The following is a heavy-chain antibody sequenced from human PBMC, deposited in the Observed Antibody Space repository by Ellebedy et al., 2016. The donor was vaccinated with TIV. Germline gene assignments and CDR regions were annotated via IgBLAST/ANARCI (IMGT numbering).Heavy chain of an antibody. D-gene: IGHD3-9*01. CDR2: IDPTDSYT. Sequence: PGGSLRLSCTGSGYSFPTYWISWVRQMPGQGLEWMGKIDPTDSYTNYSPSFHRHVTIPVDRSIRTAYLQWGSLKASDTAMYYCARHRLRYFDWFESWGQGTLVTVSS. CDR1: GYSFPTYW. CDR3: ARHRLRYFDWFES. J-gene: IGHJ5*01. V-gene: IGHV5-10-1*01.